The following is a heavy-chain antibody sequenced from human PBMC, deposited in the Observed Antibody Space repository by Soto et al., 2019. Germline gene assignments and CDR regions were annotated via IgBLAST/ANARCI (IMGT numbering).Heavy chain of an antibody. CDR2: IYPGDSDT. Sequence: GESLKISCKGSGYSFTSYWIGWVRQMPGKGLEWMGIIYPGDSDTRYSPSFQGQVTISADKSISTAYLQWSSLKASDTAMYYCARASIAARPVYYSYYYAMAVWGQVTTVTDSS. J-gene: IGHJ6*02. CDR3: ARASIAARPVYYSYYYAMAV. V-gene: IGHV5-51*01. D-gene: IGHD6-6*01. CDR1: GYSFTSYW.